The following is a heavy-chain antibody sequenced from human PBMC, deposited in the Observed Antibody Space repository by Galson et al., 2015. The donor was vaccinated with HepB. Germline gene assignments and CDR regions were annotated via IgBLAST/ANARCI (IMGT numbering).Heavy chain of an antibody. V-gene: IGHV5-10-1*01. J-gene: IGHJ4*02. CDR2: IDPSDSYT. Sequence: QSGAEVKKPGESLRISCKGSGYTFTAFWIAWVRQIPGKGLEWMGRIDPSDSYTDYSPSFQGHVTISADKSITTAYLQWSSLKASDTAMYYCVRKYNSFDYRVQGTLVTVSS. CDR1: GYTFTAFW. CDR3: VRKYNSFDY. D-gene: IGHD1-20*01.